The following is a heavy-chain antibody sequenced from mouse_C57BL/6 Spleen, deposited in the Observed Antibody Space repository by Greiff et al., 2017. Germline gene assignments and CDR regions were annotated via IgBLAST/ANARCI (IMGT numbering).Heavy chain of an antibody. Sequence: VQLKESGPELVKPGASVKMSCKASGYTFTDYNMHWVKQSHGKSLEWIGYINPNNGGTSYNQKFKGKATLTVNKSSSTAYMELRSLTSEDSAVYYCASPHYYGSSHYAMDYWGQGTSVTVSS. CDR3: ASPHYYGSSHYAMDY. J-gene: IGHJ4*01. D-gene: IGHD1-1*01. CDR1: GYTFTDYN. CDR2: INPNNGGT. V-gene: IGHV1-22*01.